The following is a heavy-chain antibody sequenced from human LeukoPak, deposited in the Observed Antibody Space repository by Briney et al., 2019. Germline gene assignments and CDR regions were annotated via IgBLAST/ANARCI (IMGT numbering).Heavy chain of an antibody. V-gene: IGHV4-39*07. CDR2: GDYSGGT. CDR3: TRWAAAGALNVLWYFDL. CDR1: GDSFTSVTDY. Sequence: PSETLSLTCTVSGDSFTSVTDYWAWIRQPPGKGLEWIASGDYSGGTYYNPSLESRVAISADMSKNQISLKLTSVAGADTAVYYCTRWAAAGALNVLWYFDLWGRGTLVTVSS. D-gene: IGHD6-13*01. J-gene: IGHJ2*01.